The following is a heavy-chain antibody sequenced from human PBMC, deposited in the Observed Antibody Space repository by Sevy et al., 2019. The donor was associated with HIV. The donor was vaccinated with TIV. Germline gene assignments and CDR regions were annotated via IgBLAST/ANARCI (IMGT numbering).Heavy chain of an antibody. Sequence: GGSLRLSCSASGFTFSSYALLWVRQAPGKGLEWVSLISYDGRNKYYSDSVKGGFAISRDESKTTLFLQMESLRTEDTAIFYCARVGVSYCTDDCYHRFDYWGRGTLVTVSS. J-gene: IGHJ4*02. V-gene: IGHV3-30*09. CDR1: GFTFSSYA. CDR3: ARVGVSYCTDDCYHRFDY. CDR2: ISYDGRNK. D-gene: IGHD2-21*02.